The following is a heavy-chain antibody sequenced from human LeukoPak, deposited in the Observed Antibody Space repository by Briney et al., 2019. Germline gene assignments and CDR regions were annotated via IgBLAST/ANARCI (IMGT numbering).Heavy chain of an antibody. CDR1: GFTFSSYW. V-gene: IGHV3-66*01. D-gene: IGHD3-16*02. Sequence: PGGSLRLSCAASGFTFSSYWMSWIRQAPGKGLEWASTIYSGGSTHYADSVKGRFTISRDNSKNTLYLQMNSLRAEDTAVYYCARGYHDYWGQGTLVTVSS. CDR2: IYSGGST. J-gene: IGHJ4*02. CDR3: ARGYHDY.